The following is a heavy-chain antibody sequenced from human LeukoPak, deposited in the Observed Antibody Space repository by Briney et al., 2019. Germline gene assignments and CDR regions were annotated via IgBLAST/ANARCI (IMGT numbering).Heavy chain of an antibody. CDR1: GFTFSSYA. J-gene: IGHJ4*02. V-gene: IGHV3-23*01. CDR3: AKRDAYDSSGFSPLFDH. Sequence: GGSLRLSCAASGFTFSSYAMSWVRQAPGKGLEWVSGISGNGGSLYYADSMKGRFTISRDNSKSELYLQVNSLTAEDAAVYYCAKRDAYDSSGFSPLFDHWGQGTLVTVSS. D-gene: IGHD3-22*01. CDR2: ISGNGGSL.